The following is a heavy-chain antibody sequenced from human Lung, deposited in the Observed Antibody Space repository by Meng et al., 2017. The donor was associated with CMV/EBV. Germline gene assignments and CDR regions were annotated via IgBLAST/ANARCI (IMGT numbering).Heavy chain of an antibody. J-gene: IGHJ5*02. CDR1: GYTFTGYY. CDR2: INPNSGGT. CDR3: ASGGYCSSTSCYRGWFDP. D-gene: IGHD2-2*02. Sequence: ASVKVSCKASGYTFTGYYMHWVRQAPGQGLEWMGWINPNSGGTNYAQKFQGRVTMTRDTSISTAYMELSRLRSDDTAAYYCASGGYCSSTSCYRGWFDPWGQGTLVTVSS. V-gene: IGHV1-2*02.